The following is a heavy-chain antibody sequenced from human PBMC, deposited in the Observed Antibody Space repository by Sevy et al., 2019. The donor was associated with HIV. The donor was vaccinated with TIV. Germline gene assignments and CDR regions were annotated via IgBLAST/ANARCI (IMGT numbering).Heavy chain of an antibody. Sequence: GGSLKLSCAASGFTFSDYYMSWIRQAPGKGLEWVSYISSSGSTIYYADSVKGRFTISRDNAKNSLYLQMNSLRAEDTAVYYCARDSGYYYYYGMDVWGQGTTVTVSS. CDR2: ISSSGSTI. J-gene: IGHJ6*02. CDR3: ARDSGYYYYYGMDV. D-gene: IGHD3-10*01. CDR1: GFTFSDYY. V-gene: IGHV3-11*01.